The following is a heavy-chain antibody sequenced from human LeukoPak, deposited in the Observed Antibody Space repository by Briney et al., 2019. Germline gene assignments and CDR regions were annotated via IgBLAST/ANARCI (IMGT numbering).Heavy chain of an antibody. CDR3: AREQWSRLD. CDR2: ISSSSYI. J-gene: IGHJ4*02. Sequence: GGSLRLSCAASGFTFSSYSMTWVRQAPGKGLEWVSSISSSSYIYYADSVKGRFTISRDNSKNTLYLQMNSLRAEDTAVYYCAREQWSRLDWGQGNLVTVSS. V-gene: IGHV3-21*04. CDR1: GFTFSSYS. D-gene: IGHD2-8*01.